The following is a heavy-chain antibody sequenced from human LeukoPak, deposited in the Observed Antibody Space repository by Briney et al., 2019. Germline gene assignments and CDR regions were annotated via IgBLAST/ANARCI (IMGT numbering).Heavy chain of an antibody. J-gene: IGHJ1*01. V-gene: IGHV3-23*01. CDR1: GFTFSNYA. CDR3: AKDQPADGYNSI. Sequence: GGSLRLSCAASGFTFSNYAMCWVRQAPGKGLEWVSTMSGGGDSIYYADSAKGRFTISRDNSKNTLYLQMRSLRAEDTAVYYCAKDQPADGYNSIWGQGTLVTVSS. D-gene: IGHD5-24*01. CDR2: MSGGGDSI.